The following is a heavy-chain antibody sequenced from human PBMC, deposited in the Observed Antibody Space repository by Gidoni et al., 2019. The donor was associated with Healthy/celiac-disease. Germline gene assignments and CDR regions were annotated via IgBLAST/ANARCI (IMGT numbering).Heavy chain of an antibody. CDR1: GYTFTSYA. J-gene: IGHJ6*02. V-gene: IGHV1-3*01. D-gene: IGHD2-2*01. Sequence: QVQLVQSGAEVKKPGASVKVSCNASGYTFTSYAMHWVRQAPGQRLEWMGWINAGNGNTKYSQKFQGRVTITRDTSASTAYMELSSLRSEDTAVYYCARGPRAVVVPAAMRGYYYYGMDVWGQGTTVTVSS. CDR3: ARGPRAVVVPAAMRGYYYYGMDV. CDR2: INAGNGNT.